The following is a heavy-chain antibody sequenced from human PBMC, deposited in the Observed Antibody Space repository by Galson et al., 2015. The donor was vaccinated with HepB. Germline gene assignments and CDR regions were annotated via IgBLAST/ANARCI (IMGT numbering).Heavy chain of an antibody. V-gene: IGHV6-1*01. D-gene: IGHD4-17*01. Sequence: CAISGDSVSRNTATWNWIRQSPSRGLEWLGRTFYRSKWENDYAVSVKSRITINPDTSKNQFSLHLNSVTPEDTAVYYCARNGDPFHYRYYMDAWGKGTTVIVSS. CDR3: ARNGDPFHYRYYMDA. J-gene: IGHJ6*03. CDR1: GDSVSRNTAT. CDR2: TFYRSKWEN.